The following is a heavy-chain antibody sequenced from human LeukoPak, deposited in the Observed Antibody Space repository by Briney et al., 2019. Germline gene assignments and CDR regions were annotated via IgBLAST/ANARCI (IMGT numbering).Heavy chain of an antibody. Sequence: GGSLRLSCAASGFTFSSYAMSWVRQAPGKGLEWVSAISGSGGSAYYADSVKGRFTISRDNSKNTLYLQMNSLRAEDTAVYYCAKDLLELGIFDYWGQGTLVTVSS. CDR1: GFTFSSYA. CDR2: ISGSGGSA. D-gene: IGHD1-7*01. J-gene: IGHJ4*02. CDR3: AKDLLELGIFDY. V-gene: IGHV3-23*01.